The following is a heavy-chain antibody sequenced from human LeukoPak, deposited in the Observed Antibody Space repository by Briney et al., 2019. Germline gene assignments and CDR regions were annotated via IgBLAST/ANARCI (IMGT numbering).Heavy chain of an antibody. Sequence: GGSLRLSCAASGFTFSTFDMNWVRQAPGKGLEWVGRIKSKTDGGTTDYAAPVKGRFTISRDDSKNTLYLQMNSLKTEDTAVYYCTKDREYSSGWYGYYYYGMDVWGQGTTVTVSS. CDR3: TKDREYSSGWYGYYYYGMDV. V-gene: IGHV3-15*01. CDR1: GFTFSTFD. CDR2: IKSKTDGGTT. D-gene: IGHD6-19*01. J-gene: IGHJ6*02.